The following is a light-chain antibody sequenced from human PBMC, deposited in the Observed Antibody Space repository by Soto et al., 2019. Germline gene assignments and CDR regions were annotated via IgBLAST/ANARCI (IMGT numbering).Light chain of an antibody. Sequence: DVQMTQSPSSLSASVGDSLTLTCRASQTVTSYLNWYQQKPGKAPKLLIYAASTLQSGVPSRFSGSGSGTEFTLTIISLQPDDFAPYYCQQSYGFPKTFGRGTKVEVK. J-gene: IGKJ1*01. CDR1: QTVTSY. V-gene: IGKV1-39*01. CDR2: AAS. CDR3: QQSYGFPKT.